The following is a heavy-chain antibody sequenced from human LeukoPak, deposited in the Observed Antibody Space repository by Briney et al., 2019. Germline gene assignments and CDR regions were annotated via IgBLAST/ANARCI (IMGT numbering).Heavy chain of an antibody. Sequence: SETLSLTCTVSGATMITSAFYWGWIRESPGKGLEWIGNVHVSGGTYYNPSHKGRVTISLDTSKNQFSLKLSSVTAADTAVYYCARDRWFGEFAFDYWGQGTLVTVSS. CDR2: VHVSGGT. D-gene: IGHD3-10*01. CDR1: GATMITSAFY. J-gene: IGHJ4*02. V-gene: IGHV4-39*07. CDR3: ARDRWFGEFAFDY.